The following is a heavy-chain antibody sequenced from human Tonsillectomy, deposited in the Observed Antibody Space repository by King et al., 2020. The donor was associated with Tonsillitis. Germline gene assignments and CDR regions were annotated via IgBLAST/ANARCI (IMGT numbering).Heavy chain of an antibody. CDR3: AKAGSSSWYLLY. CDR2: IYYIGST. V-gene: IGHV4-59*01. D-gene: IGHD6-13*01. J-gene: IGHJ4*02. Sequence: QLQESGPGLVKPSETLSLTCTVSGGSISNYYWSWIRQPPGKGLEWIGYIYYIGSTNYNPSLRRRGTMSVDTSKNQFSLKRSSVTAADTAVYYCAKAGSSSWYLLYWGQGTLVTVSS. CDR1: GGSISNYY.